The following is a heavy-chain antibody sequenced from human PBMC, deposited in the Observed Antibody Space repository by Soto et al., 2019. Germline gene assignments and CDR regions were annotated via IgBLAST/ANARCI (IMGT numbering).Heavy chain of an antibody. J-gene: IGHJ4*02. CDR2: ITPSEGSR. D-gene: IGHD3-16*01. CDR3: ARALPRYIVRLMMYFDY. Sequence: QVQLVQFGGEVRRPGASVKVYCKASGYTFTSYYLHWVGQAPGQGLEGMGMITPSEGSRTYAQEFQARVTMSSATSTSTVSRNMSSLRSEDTAVYYSARALPRYIVRLMMYFDYWGQGTLVTVSS. CDR1: GYTFTSYY. V-gene: IGHV1-46*01.